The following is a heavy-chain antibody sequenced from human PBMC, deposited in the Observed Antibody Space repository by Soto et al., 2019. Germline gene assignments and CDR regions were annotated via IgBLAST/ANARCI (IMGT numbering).Heavy chain of an antibody. D-gene: IGHD2-15*01. J-gene: IGHJ5*02. CDR2: ISYDGSNK. Sequence: PGGSLRLSCAASGFTFSSYAMHWVRQAPGKGLEWVAVISYDGSNKYYADSVKGRFTISRDNSKNTLYLQMNSLRAEDTAVYYCAREVSAYWVVVVAATGWFDPWGQGTLVTVS. CDR1: GFTFSSYA. V-gene: IGHV3-30-3*01. CDR3: AREVSAYWVVVVAATGWFDP.